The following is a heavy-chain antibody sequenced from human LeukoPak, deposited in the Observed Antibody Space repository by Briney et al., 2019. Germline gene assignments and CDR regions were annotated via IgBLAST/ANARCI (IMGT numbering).Heavy chain of an antibody. V-gene: IGHV3-23*01. CDR1: GFSISSFG. CDR3: ARGFSSGWYPY. CDR2: ISVNGETT. J-gene: IGHJ4*02. Sequence: GGSLRLSCAVSGFSISSFGMSWVRQAPGKGLEWISAISVNGETTWYADSVRGRFIISRDNSKNTLYLQLSSLRAEDTAVYYCARGFSSGWYPYWGQGSLVSVSS. D-gene: IGHD6-19*01.